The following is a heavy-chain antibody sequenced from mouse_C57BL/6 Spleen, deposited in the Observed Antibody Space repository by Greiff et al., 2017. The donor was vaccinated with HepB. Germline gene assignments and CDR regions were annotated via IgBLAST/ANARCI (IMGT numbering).Heavy chain of an antibody. D-gene: IGHD1-1*01. CDR1: GYTFTSYW. Sequence: QVQLQQPGAELVKPGASVKMSCKASGYTFTSYWITWVKQRPGQGLEWIGDIYPGRGSTNYNEKFKSKATLTVDTSSSTAYMQLSSLTSEDAAVYYCARSGSSYGYWGQGTTLTVSS. J-gene: IGHJ2*01. CDR2: IYPGRGST. V-gene: IGHV1-55*01. CDR3: ARSGSSYGY.